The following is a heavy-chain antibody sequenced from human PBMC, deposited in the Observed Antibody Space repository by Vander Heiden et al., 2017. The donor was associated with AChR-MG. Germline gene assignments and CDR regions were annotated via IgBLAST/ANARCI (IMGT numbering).Heavy chain of an antibody. CDR2: ISGSGDST. J-gene: IGHJ6*02. V-gene: IGHV3-23*01. CDR3: AREEVTALYAMDV. Sequence: EVQLLESGGGLAQPAGSLRRSCVASGFTFSAYGMGWVRQAPGKGLEWVSGISGSGDSTFYADSVKGRFTLSRDNFKKTVYLQINSLRVEDTAVYYCAREEVTALYAMDVWGPGTTVTVSS. CDR1: GFTFSAYG. D-gene: IGHD2-21*02.